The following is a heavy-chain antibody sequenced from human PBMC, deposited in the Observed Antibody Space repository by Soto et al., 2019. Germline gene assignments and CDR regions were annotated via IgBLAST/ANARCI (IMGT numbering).Heavy chain of an antibody. CDR3: ARSGPYYDYFGGSYGYYGY. V-gene: IGHV4-34*01. J-gene: IGHJ4*02. CDR2: INHSGST. CDR1: GGSFSGYY. Sequence: SETLSLTCAVYGGSFSGYYWSWIRQPPGKGLEWIGEINHSGSTNYNPSLKSRVTISVDASKNQFSLKLSSVTAADTAVYYCARSGPYYDYFGGSYGYYGYSGQGT. D-gene: IGHD3-16*01.